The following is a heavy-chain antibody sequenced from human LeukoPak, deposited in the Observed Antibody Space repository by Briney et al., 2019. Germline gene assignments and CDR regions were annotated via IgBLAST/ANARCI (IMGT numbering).Heavy chain of an antibody. V-gene: IGHV1-2*02. J-gene: IGHJ4*02. Sequence: VASVKVSCKASGYTFTGYYMHWVRQAPGQGLEWMGWINPNSGGTNYAQKFQGRVTMTRDTSISTAYMELSRLRSDDTAVYYCARADYDFWSGYYGYWGQGTLVTVSS. CDR1: GYTFTGYY. D-gene: IGHD3-3*01. CDR3: ARADYDFWSGYYGY. CDR2: INPNSGGT.